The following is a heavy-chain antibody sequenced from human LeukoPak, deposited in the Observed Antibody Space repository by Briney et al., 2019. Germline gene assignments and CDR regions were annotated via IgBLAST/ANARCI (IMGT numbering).Heavy chain of an antibody. CDR3: ARRYSNYFFDY. D-gene: IGHD4-11*01. CDR2: IYYSGNT. Sequence: SETLSLTCGVSGYSITNGYYWAWIRQPPGKGLEWIGNIYYSGNTYYNPSLQSRVTISVDTSKNQFSLMLSSVTAADTAVYYCARRYSNYFFDYWGQGTLVTVSS. V-gene: IGHV4-38-2*01. CDR1: GYSITNGYY. J-gene: IGHJ4*02.